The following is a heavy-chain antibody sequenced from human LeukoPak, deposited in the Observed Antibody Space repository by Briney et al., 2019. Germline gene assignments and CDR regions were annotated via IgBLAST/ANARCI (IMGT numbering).Heavy chain of an antibody. J-gene: IGHJ4*02. D-gene: IGHD6-13*01. CDR3: AGVWGPSSAWPWAFEY. CDR2: ISGSSGTT. V-gene: IGHV3-23*01. CDR1: GFTLSSYA. Sequence: PGVSLRLSCAASGFTLSSYAMSWVRQTPGKGPEWVSAISGSSGTTPYADSVKGRFTISSDNSKNTLYLQMSGLRPEDTALYYCAGVWGPSSAWPWAFEYWGQGTLVTVPS.